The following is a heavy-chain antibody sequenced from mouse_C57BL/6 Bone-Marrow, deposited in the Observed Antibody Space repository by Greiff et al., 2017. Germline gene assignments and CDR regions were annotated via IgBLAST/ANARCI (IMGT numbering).Heavy chain of an antibody. Sequence: EVQRVESGPGMVKPSQSLSLTCTVTGYSITSGYDWHWIRHFPGNKLEWMGYISYSGSTNYNPSLKSRISITHDTSKNHFFLKLNSVTTEDTATDYCARRGLGRGVFDYWGQGTTLTVSS. D-gene: IGHD4-1*01. CDR3: ARRGLGRGVFDY. CDR2: ISYSGST. J-gene: IGHJ2*01. V-gene: IGHV3-1*01. CDR1: GYSITSGYD.